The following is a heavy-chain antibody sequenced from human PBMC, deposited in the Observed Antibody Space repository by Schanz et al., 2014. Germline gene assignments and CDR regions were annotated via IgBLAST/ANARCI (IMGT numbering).Heavy chain of an antibody. V-gene: IGHV3-30*18. CDR1: GFNFRNYW. J-gene: IGHJ4*02. CDR2: ISYDGTNE. CDR3: AKDRGDGYSNGIFQY. D-gene: IGHD5-18*01. Sequence: GQLVESGGGLVQPGGSLRLSCVVSGFNFRNYWMSWVRQAPGKGLEWVAVISYDGTNEYYAESVKGRFTISRDNAKNTFYLHMNSLRNEDTAVYFCAKDRGDGYSNGIFQYWGLGTLVTVSS.